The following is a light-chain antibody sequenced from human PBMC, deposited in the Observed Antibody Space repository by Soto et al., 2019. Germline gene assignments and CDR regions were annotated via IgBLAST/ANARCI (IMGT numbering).Light chain of an antibody. CDR3: CSYTSSSIRV. CDR1: SSDVGGYNH. J-gene: IGLJ3*02. V-gene: IGLV2-14*01. CDR2: EVR. Sequence: QSVLTQPASVSGSPGQSITISCTVTSSDVGGYNHVSWYQQHPGKAPKLIIYEVRNRPSGVSNRLSGSKSGNTASLTISGLRADDEADYYCCSYTSSSIRVFGGGTK.